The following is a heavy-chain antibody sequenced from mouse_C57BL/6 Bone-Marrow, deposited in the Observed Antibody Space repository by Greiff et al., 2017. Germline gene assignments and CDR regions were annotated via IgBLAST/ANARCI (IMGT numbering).Heavy chain of an antibody. D-gene: IGHD2-5*01. CDR1: EYEFPSHD. J-gene: IGHJ1*03. CDR2: INSDGGST. Sequence: EVQLQESGGGLVQPGESLKLSCESNEYEFPSHDMSWVRKTPEKRLELVAAINSDGGSTYYPDTMERRFIISRDNTKKTLYLQMSSLRSEDTALYYCARRAGYSNGYWYFDVWGTGTTVTVSS. CDR3: ARRAGYSNGYWYFDV. V-gene: IGHV5-2*01.